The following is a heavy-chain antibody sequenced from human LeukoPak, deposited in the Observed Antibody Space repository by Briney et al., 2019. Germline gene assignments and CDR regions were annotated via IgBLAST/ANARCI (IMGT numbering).Heavy chain of an antibody. CDR1: GYTFTSYD. V-gene: IGHV1-8*01. J-gene: IGHJ4*02. CDR3: ARDIGDSSGYYYVDY. Sequence: GASVKVSCKASGYTFTSYDINWVRQATGQGLEWMGWMNPNSGNTGYAQKFQGRVTMTTDTSTSTAYMELRSLRSDDTAVYYCARDIGDSSGYYYVDYWGQGTLVTVSS. D-gene: IGHD3-22*01. CDR2: MNPNSGNT.